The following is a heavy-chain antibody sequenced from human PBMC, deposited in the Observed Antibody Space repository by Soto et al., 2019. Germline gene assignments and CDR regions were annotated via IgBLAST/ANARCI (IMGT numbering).Heavy chain of an antibody. CDR3: ARMATVGYLNWFDP. D-gene: IGHD5-18*01. CDR2: MNPGSGET. J-gene: IGHJ5*02. CDR1: GYSFTKND. V-gene: IGHV1-8*01. Sequence: QVQLVQSGAEVREPGASVKVSCKASGYSFTKNDVSWVRQATGQGLEWMGWMNPGSGETGYAQKFQGRVTMTRDISIATAYMELRSLTSDDTAIYYCARMATVGYLNWFDPWGQGTLVTVSS.